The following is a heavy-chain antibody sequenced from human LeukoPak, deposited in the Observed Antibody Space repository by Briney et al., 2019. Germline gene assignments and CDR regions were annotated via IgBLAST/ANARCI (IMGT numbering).Heavy chain of an antibody. Sequence: SVKVSCKASGGTFISYAISWVRQAPGQGVEWMGRIIPIFGIANYAQKFQGRVTITADKSTSTAHMELSSLRSEDTAVYYCARGGGIAAAGTDYFDYWGQGPLVTVS. CDR2: IIPIFGIA. V-gene: IGHV1-69*04. CDR3: ARGGGIAAAGTDYFDY. D-gene: IGHD6-13*01. CDR1: GGTFISYA. J-gene: IGHJ4*02.